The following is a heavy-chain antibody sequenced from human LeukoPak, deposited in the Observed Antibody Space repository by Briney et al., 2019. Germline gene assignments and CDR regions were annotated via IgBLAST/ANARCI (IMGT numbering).Heavy chain of an antibody. V-gene: IGHV3-7*01. Sequence: PGGSLRLSCAASGFTFSSYWMSWVRQAPGKGLEWVANIKQDGSEKYYVDSVKGRFTISRDNAKNSLYLQMNSLRAEDTAVYYCARDRYDFWSGSDAFDIWGQGTMVTVSS. J-gene: IGHJ3*02. D-gene: IGHD3-3*01. CDR1: GFTFSSYW. CDR3: ARDRYDFWSGSDAFDI. CDR2: IKQDGSEK.